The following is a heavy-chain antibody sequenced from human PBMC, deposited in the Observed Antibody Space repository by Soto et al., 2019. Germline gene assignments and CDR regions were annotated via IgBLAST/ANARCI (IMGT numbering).Heavy chain of an antibody. CDR1: GGTFSSYA. J-gene: IGHJ5*02. CDR2: IIPIFGTA. CDR3: VRAGYSSSYNWFDP. D-gene: IGHD6-6*01. Sequence: GASVKVSCKASGGTFSSYAISWVRQAPGQGLEWMGGIIPIFGTANYAQKFQGRVTITADESTSTAYMELSSLRSEDTAVYYCVRAGYSSSYNWFDPWGQGTLVTVSS. V-gene: IGHV1-69*13.